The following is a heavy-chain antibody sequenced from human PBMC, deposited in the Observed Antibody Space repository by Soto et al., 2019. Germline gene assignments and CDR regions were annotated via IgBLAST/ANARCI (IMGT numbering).Heavy chain of an antibody. Sequence: QVQLVQSGGGVVQPGGSLRLSCAASGFTFSSNGMHWVRQAPDKGLEWVAVIWYDGSEKYYGDAVKGRFTISRDNSKNMLYLQMNSLRAEDTAVYYCARWGIEKILDYWGQGILVTVSS. V-gene: IGHV3-33*01. CDR2: IWYDGSEK. CDR1: GFTFSSNG. D-gene: IGHD3-16*01. CDR3: ARWGIEKILDY. J-gene: IGHJ4*02.